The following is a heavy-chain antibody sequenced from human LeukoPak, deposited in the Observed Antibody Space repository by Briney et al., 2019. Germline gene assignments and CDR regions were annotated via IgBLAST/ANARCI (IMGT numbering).Heavy chain of an antibody. CDR1: GYTFTSYD. CDR3: ARAGSDLNYYYYMDV. CDR2: MNPNSGNT. Sequence: ASVKVSCKASGYTFTSYDINWVRQATGQGLEWMGWMNPNSGNTGYAQKFQGRVTITRNTSISTAYMELSSLRSEDTAVYYCARAGSDLNYYYYMDVWGKGTTVTVSS. D-gene: IGHD3-10*01. V-gene: IGHV1-8*03. J-gene: IGHJ6*03.